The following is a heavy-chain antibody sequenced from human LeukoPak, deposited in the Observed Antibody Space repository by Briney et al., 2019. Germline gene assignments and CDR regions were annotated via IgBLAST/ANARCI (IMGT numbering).Heavy chain of an antibody. CDR1: GGSISSSSYY. J-gene: IGHJ4*02. CDR3: ARTMLIVGATTFDY. CDR2: FYYGGST. Sequence: SETLSLTCTVSGGSISSSSYYWGWIRQPPGKGLELIGSFYYGGSTYYNPSLKSRVAISVDTSKSQLSLKLTSVTAADTAVYYCARTMLIVGATTFDYWGQGTLVTISS. D-gene: IGHD1-26*01. V-gene: IGHV4-39*01.